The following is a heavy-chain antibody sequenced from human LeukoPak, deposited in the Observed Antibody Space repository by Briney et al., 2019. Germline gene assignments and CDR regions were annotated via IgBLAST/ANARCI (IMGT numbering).Heavy chain of an antibody. CDR2: IYHSGST. CDR1: GYSISSGYY. CDR3: ARVMTLHAFDI. J-gene: IGHJ3*02. Sequence: SETLSLTCTVSGYSISSGYYWGWIRPPPGKGLEWIGSIYHSGSTYYNPSLKSRVTISVDRSKNQFSLKLSSVTAADTAVYYCARVMTLHAFDIWGQGTIVTVSS. V-gene: IGHV4-38-2*02.